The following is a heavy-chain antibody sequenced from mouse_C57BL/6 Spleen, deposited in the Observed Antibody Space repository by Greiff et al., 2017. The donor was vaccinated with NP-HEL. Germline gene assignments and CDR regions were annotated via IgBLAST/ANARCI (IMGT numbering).Heavy chain of an antibody. CDR1: GYTFTSYW. J-gene: IGHJ1*03. CDR3: ARFHHCYGSSHWYFDV. CDR2: IDPSDSET. Sequence: QAQLQQPGAELVRPGSSVKLSCKASGYTFTSYWMHWVKQRPIQGLEWIGNIDPSDSETHYNQKFKDKATLTVDKSSSTAYMQLSSLTSEDSAVYYCARFHHCYGSSHWYFDVWGTGTTVTVSS. D-gene: IGHD1-1*01. V-gene: IGHV1-52*01.